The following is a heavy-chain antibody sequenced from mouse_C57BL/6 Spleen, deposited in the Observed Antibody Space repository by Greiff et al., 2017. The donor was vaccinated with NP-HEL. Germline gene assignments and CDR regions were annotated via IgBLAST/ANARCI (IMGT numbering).Heavy chain of an antibody. CDR1: GYTFTSYW. V-gene: IGHV1-55*01. Sequence: VKLQQPGAELVKPGASVKMSCKASGYTFTSYWITWVKQRPGQGLEWIGDIYPGSGSTNYNEKFKSKATLTVDTSSSTAYMQLSSLTAEDSAVYYCARRDNDEEKDGFAYWGQGTLVTVSA. D-gene: IGHD2-12*01. J-gene: IGHJ3*01. CDR3: ARRDNDEEKDGFAY. CDR2: IYPGSGST.